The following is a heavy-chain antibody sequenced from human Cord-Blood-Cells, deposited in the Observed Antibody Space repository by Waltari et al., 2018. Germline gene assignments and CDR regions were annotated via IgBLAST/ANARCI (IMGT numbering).Heavy chain of an antibody. V-gene: IGHV1-69*01. CDR3: ARDSGAYSSSSAAFDY. D-gene: IGHD6-6*01. J-gene: IGHJ4*02. CDR2: IIPIFGTA. CDR1: GGTFSSYA. Sequence: QVQLVQSGAEVKKPGSSVKVSCKASGGTFSSYAISWVRQAPGQGLEWMGGIIPIFGTANYAQKFQGRGTITADESTSTAYMELSSLRSEDTAVYYCARDSGAYSSSSAAFDYWGQGTLVTVSS.